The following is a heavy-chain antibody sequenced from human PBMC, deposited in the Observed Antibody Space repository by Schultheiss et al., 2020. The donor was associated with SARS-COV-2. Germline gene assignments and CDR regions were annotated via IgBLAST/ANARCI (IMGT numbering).Heavy chain of an antibody. CDR3: ARDQYDFWSGYYQTHYYYYMDV. CDR1: GFTFSSYA. V-gene: IGHV3-23*01. D-gene: IGHD3-3*01. Sequence: GESLKISCAASGFTFSSYAMHWVRQAPGKGLEWVSAISGSGGSTYYADSVKGRFTISRDNSKNTLYLQMNSLRAEDTAVYYCARDQYDFWSGYYQTHYYYYMDVWGKGTTVTVSS. J-gene: IGHJ6*03. CDR2: ISGSGGST.